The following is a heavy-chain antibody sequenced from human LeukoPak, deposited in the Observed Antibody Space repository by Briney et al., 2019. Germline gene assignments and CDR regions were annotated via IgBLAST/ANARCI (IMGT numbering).Heavy chain of an antibody. J-gene: IGHJ4*02. V-gene: IGHV3-53*05. CDR1: GFTVSSNS. CDR2: IYSDNT. D-gene: IGHD4/OR15-4a*01. CDR3: ASRAGAYSPPYDY. Sequence: GGSLRLSCTVSGFTVSSNSMSWVRQAPGEGLGWGSFIYSDNTHYSDSEKGRFTISRDNSNNTLYLQMNSLKAEATAVYYCASRAGAYSPPYDYWGQGTLVTVSS.